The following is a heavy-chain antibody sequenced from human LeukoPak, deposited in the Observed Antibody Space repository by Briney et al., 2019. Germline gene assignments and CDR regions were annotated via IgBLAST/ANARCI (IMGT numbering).Heavy chain of an antibody. CDR2: ISAYNGNT. D-gene: IGHD3-10*01. V-gene: IGHV1-18*01. J-gene: IGHJ6*03. CDR1: GYTFTSYG. Sequence: GSVKVSCKASGYTFTSYGISWVRQAPGQGLEWMGWISAYNGNTNYAQKLQGRVTMTTDTSTSTAYMELRSLRSDDTAVYYCARVFPYYYGSGSLYYYYYMDVWGKGTTVTVSS. CDR3: ARVFPYYYGSGSLYYYYYMDV.